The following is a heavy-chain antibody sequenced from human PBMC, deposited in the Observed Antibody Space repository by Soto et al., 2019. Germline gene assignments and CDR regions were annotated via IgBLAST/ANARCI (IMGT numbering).Heavy chain of an antibody. V-gene: IGHV1-69*02. J-gene: IGHJ6*02. Sequence: QVQLVQSGAEVKKPGSSVKVSCKASGGTFSSYTISWVRQAPGQGLEWMGRIIPILGIANYAQKFQGRVTSTADKATSTAYMELSSLRSEDPAVYYCASDTYYYDSSGYRNSYYYGMDVWGQGTTVTVSS. CDR3: ASDTYYYDSSGYRNSYYYGMDV. CDR1: GGTFSSYT. D-gene: IGHD3-22*01. CDR2: IIPILGIA.